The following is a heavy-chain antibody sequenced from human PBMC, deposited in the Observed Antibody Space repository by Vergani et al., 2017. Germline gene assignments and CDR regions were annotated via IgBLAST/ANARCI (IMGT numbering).Heavy chain of an antibody. J-gene: IGHJ4*02. Sequence: VQLVESGGGLVKPGGSLRLSCAASGFTFSSYAISWVRQAPGQGLEWMGRIIPILGTANYAQKFQGRVTITADESTSTAYMELSSLRSEDTAVYYCARAGSGSGYSFDYWGQGTLVTVSS. CDR3: ARAGSGSGYSFDY. CDR2: IIPILGTA. CDR1: GFTFSSYA. D-gene: IGHD3-22*01. V-gene: IGHV1-69*11.